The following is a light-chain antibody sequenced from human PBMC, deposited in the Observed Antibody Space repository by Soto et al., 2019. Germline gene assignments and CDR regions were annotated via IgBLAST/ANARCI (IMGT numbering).Light chain of an antibody. CDR2: DAS. CDR3: QQYNIYPWT. CDR1: QSISNR. V-gene: IGKV1-5*01. J-gene: IGKJ1*01. Sequence: DIQMTQSPSALSASVGDGVTITCRASQSISNRLAWYQQRPGKAPKYLIYDASTLDSGASSRFSGSGSGTEFTLSISSLQPDDFATYYCQQYNIYPWTFGQGAKVAI.